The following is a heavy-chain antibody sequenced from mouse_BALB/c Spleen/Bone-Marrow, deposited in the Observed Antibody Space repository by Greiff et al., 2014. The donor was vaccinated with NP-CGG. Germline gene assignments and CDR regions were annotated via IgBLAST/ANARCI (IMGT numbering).Heavy chain of an antibody. Sequence: VKLVESGPELVKPGASVRISCKASGYTFTSYYIHWVKQRPGQGLEWIGWIYPGNVNTKYNEKFKGKATLTADKSSSTAYMQLSSLTSEDSAVYFCARRYDDYFDYWGQGTTLTGSS. CDR1: GYTFTSYY. V-gene: IGHV1S56*01. CDR3: ARRYDDYFDY. J-gene: IGHJ2*01. D-gene: IGHD2-14*01. CDR2: IYPGNVNT.